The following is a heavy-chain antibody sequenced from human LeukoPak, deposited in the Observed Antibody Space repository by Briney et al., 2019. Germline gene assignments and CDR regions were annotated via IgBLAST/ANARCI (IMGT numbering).Heavy chain of an antibody. J-gene: IGHJ3*02. CDR3: ARQWELDASDI. CDR2: IYYSGST. V-gene: IGHV4-39*01. Sequence: GKGLEWIGSIYYSGSTYYNPSLKSRVTISVDTSTNQFSLKLSSVTAADTAVYYCARQWELDASDIWGQGTMVTVSS. D-gene: IGHD1-26*01.